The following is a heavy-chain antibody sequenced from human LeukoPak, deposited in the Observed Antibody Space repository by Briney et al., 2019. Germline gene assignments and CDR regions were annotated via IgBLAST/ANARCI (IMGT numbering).Heavy chain of an antibody. J-gene: IGHJ6*03. D-gene: IGHD6-13*01. Sequence: SETLSLTCTVSGGSIISYYWSWIRQPAGKGLEWIGRIYTSGSTNYNPSLKSRVTMSVDTSKNQFSLKLSSVTAADTAVYYCAREKAAAGPDYYYYYYMDVWGKGTTVTISS. V-gene: IGHV4-4*07. CDR2: IYTSGST. CDR3: AREKAAAGPDYYYYYYMDV. CDR1: GGSIISYY.